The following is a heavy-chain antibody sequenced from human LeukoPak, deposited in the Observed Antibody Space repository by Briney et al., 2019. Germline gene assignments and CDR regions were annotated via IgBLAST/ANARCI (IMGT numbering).Heavy chain of an antibody. Sequence: PSETLSLTCTVSGGSISSYYWSWIRQPPGKGLEWIGFIFYSGTTNYNPALKSRVTISVDTSKNQFSLKLSSVTAEDTAVYYCAREGIVGATRTDYWGQGTLVTVSS. CDR3: AREGIVGATRTDY. CDR2: IFYSGTT. CDR1: GGSISSYY. V-gene: IGHV4-59*01. D-gene: IGHD1-26*01. J-gene: IGHJ4*02.